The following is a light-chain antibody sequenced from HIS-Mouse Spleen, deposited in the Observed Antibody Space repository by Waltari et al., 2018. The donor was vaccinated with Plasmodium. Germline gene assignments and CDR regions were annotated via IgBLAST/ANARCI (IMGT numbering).Light chain of an antibody. CDR3: QHYNNWSFT. CDR2: GAS. V-gene: IGKV3-15*01. CDR1: QSVSSN. J-gene: IGKJ3*01. Sequence: EIVMTQSPATLSVSPGERATLSCRASQSVSSNLAWYHQKPGQAPMLLIYGASTRATGIPARFSGSWSGKEFTLTISSLQSEDFAVYYCQHYNNWSFTFGPGTDVDIK.